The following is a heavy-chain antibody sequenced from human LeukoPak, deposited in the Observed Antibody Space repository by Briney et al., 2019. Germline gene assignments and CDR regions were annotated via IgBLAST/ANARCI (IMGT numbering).Heavy chain of an antibody. V-gene: IGHV4-59*01. CDR2: IFYSGSS. D-gene: IGHD5-18*01. CDR3: AREREWIQLPPMRSYYYMDV. J-gene: IGHJ6*03. Sequence: SETLSLTCAVYGGSFSGYYWSWIRQPPGKGLEWIGYIFYSGSSNYNPSLKSRVTISVDTSKNQFSLKLSSVTAADTAVYYCAREREWIQLPPMRSYYYMDVWGRGTTVTISS. CDR1: GGSFSGYY.